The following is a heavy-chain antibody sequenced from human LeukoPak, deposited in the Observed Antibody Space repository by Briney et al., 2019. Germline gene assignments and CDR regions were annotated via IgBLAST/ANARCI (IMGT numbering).Heavy chain of an antibody. CDR2: ISGSGGST. Sequence: GGSLRLSCAASGFTLSSYAMSWVRQAPGKGLEWVSAISGSGGSTYYADSVKGRFTISRDNSKNTLYLQMNSLRAEDTAVYYCAKLYYGSSGIGFDYWGQGTLVTVSS. V-gene: IGHV3-23*01. CDR3: AKLYYGSSGIGFDY. J-gene: IGHJ4*02. CDR1: GFTLSSYA. D-gene: IGHD3-22*01.